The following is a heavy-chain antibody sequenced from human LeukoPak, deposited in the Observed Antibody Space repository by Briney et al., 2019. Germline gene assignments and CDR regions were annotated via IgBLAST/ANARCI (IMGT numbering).Heavy chain of an antibody. CDR3: ARDLGKIYYYGSGSYYNPNDY. J-gene: IGHJ4*02. D-gene: IGHD3-10*01. V-gene: IGHV4-4*02. CDR1: GGSISSSNW. Sequence: SGTLSLTCAVSGGSISSSNWWSWVRQPPGKGLEWIGEIYHSGSTYYNPSLKSRVTISVDRSKNQFSLKLSSVTAADTAVYYCARDLGKIYYYGSGSYYNPNDYWGQGTLVTVSS. CDR2: IYHSGST.